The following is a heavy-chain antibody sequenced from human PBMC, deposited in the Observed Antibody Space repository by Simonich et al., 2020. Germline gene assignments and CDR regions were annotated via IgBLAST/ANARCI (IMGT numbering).Heavy chain of an antibody. J-gene: IGHJ3*02. Sequence: QVQLVQSGAEVKKPGASVKVSCTASGYTFTGYYMHWVRQAPGQGLEWMEWINANSRGTNYAKKFQGRVTMTRDTSISTAYMELSRLRSDDTAVYYCARNGLVGILKAFDIWGQGTMVTVSS. CDR1: GYTFTGYY. V-gene: IGHV1-2*02. CDR2: INANSRGT. D-gene: IGHD2-21*01. CDR3: ARNGLVGILKAFDI.